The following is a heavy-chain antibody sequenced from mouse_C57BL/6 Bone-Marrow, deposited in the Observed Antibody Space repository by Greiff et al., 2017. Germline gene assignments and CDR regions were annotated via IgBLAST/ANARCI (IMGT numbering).Heavy chain of an antibody. D-gene: IGHD1-1*01. Sequence: QVQLQQSGPELVKPGASVKISCKASGYAFSSSWMNWVKQRPGKGLEWIGRIYPGDGDTNYNGKFKGKATLTADKSSSTAYMQLSSLTSEDSAVYFCAQREFYYYGSSPYDFDYWGQGTTLTVSS. CDR1: GYAFSSSW. CDR3: AQREFYYYGSSPYDFDY. V-gene: IGHV1-82*01. J-gene: IGHJ2*01. CDR2: IYPGDGDT.